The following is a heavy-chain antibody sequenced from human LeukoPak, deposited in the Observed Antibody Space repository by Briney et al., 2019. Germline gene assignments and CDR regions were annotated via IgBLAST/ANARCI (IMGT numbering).Heavy chain of an antibody. CDR1: GFTFSSYW. CDR3: ARATHPTYYDSSGYYQDY. J-gene: IGHJ4*02. Sequence: GGSLRLSCAVSGFTFSSYWMHWVRQAPGKGLVWVSRISSDGSGTSYADSVKGRFTISIDNAKNTLYLQMNSLRAEATAVYYCARATHPTYYDSSGYYQDYWGQGTLVTVSS. V-gene: IGHV3-74*01. D-gene: IGHD3-22*01. CDR2: ISSDGSGT.